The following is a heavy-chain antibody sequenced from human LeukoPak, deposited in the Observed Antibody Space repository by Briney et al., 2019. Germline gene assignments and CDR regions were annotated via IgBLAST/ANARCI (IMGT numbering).Heavy chain of an antibody. J-gene: IGHJ2*01. CDR3: ARLVWVGSSPYWYFDL. Sequence: GASVKVSCKASGNSFTAYYFYWLRQAPGQGPEWMGCINPKSGGTNYAQKFQGRVVMTRDTSISTTYMELSGLRSDDTAVYYCARLVWVGSSPYWYFDLGGRGPLVTVPS. CDR1: GNSFTAYY. CDR2: INPKSGGT. D-gene: IGHD1-26*01. V-gene: IGHV1-2*02.